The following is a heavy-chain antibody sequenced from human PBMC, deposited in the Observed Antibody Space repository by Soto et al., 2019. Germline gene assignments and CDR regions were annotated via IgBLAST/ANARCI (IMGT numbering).Heavy chain of an antibody. D-gene: IGHD4-17*01. CDR1: GGSISSSSYY. Sequence: QLQLQESGPGLVKPSETLSLTCTVSGGSISSSSYYWGWIRQPPGKGLEWIGSIYYSGSTYYNPSLKRRVTIPVDTSKNHFSLKLSSVPAADTAVYYCARHWTTVPTPPQGVDYWGQGTLVTVSS. CDR2: IYYSGST. J-gene: IGHJ4*02. V-gene: IGHV4-39*01. CDR3: ARHWTTVPTPPQGVDY.